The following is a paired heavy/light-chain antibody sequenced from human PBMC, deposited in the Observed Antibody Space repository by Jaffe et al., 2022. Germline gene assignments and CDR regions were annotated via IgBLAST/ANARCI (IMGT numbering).Light chain of an antibody. CDR2: TTN. Sequence: QTVVTQEPSFSVSPGGTVTLTCGLSSGSVSSSYYPSWYQQTPGQAPRTLIYTTNTRSSGVPDRFSGSILGNKAALTITGAQAEDESDYYCGLYLGSGIWVFGGGTKLTVL. CDR3: GLYLGSGIWV. J-gene: IGLJ3*02. CDR1: SGSVSSSYY. V-gene: IGLV8-61*01.
Heavy chain of an antibody. Sequence: QVQLVESGGGVVQPGGSLRLSCAASGFTFHNYNMHWVRQAPGKGLEWVAFIRHDETDKYYADSVKGRFTVSRDNSNSTLYLQMNSLRAEDTAVYYCAKDGGGGNCYFDYWGQGTLVTVSS. CDR3: AKDGGGGNCYFDY. CDR2: IRHDETDK. CDR1: GFTFHNYN. D-gene: IGHD2-15*01. V-gene: IGHV3-30*02. J-gene: IGHJ4*02.